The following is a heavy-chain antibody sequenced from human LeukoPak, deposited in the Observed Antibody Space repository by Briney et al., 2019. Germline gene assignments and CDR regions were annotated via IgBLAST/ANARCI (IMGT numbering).Heavy chain of an antibody. CDR1: GFTFSTYS. CDR2: ISWNSGSI. J-gene: IGHJ4*02. D-gene: IGHD3-22*01. V-gene: IGHV3-9*01. Sequence: GGSLRLSCAGSGFTFSTYSIKWVRQAPGKGLEWVSGISWNSGSIGYADSVKGRFTISRDNAKNSLYLQMNSLRAEDTALYYCAKAGRHYYDSNDYCYFDYWGLGTLVTVSS. CDR3: AKAGRHYYDSNDYCYFDY.